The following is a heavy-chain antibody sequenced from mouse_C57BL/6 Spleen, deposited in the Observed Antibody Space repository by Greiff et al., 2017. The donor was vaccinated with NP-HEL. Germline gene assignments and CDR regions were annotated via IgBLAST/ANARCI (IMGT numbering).Heavy chain of an antibody. CDR2: ISSGGSYT. CDR1: GFTFSSYG. Sequence: EVMLVESGGDLVKPGGSLKLSCAASGFTFSSYGMSWVRQTPDKRLEWVATISSGGSYTYYPDSVKGRFTISRDNAKNTLYLQMSSLKSEDTAMYYCARQGLYYDYDGWFAYWGQGTLVTVSA. J-gene: IGHJ3*01. CDR3: ARQGLYYDYDGWFAY. D-gene: IGHD2-4*01. V-gene: IGHV5-6*02.